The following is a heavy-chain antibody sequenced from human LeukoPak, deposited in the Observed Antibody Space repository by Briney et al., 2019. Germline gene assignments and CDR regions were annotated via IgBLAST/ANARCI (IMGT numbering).Heavy chain of an antibody. CDR1: GDSVSSNSAA. D-gene: IGHD3-22*01. CDR3: ARDEPHYYDSSGYLN. CDR2: TYYGSKWYN. J-gene: IGHJ4*02. V-gene: IGHV6-1*01. Sequence: RSQTLSLTCAISGDSVSSNSAAWNWIRQSPSRGLEWLGRTYYGSKWYNDYAVSVKSRITINPDTSKNQFSLQLNSVTPEDTAVYYCARDEPHYYDSSGYLNWGQGTLVTVSS.